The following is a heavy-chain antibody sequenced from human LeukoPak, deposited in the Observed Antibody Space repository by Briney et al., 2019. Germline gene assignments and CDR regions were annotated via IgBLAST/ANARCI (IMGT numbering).Heavy chain of an antibody. V-gene: IGHV3-43D*03. CDR2: ISWDGSRT. Sequence: PGGSLRLSCAASGFTFSSYEMNWVRQAPGKGLQWVSLISWDGSRTYYADSVKGRFTISRDNSKNSLYLQMSIVRAEDTALYYCAKGHSVSDGYNYPDYWGQGTLVTVSS. CDR1: GFTFSSYE. CDR3: AKGHSVSDGYNYPDY. J-gene: IGHJ4*02. D-gene: IGHD5-24*01.